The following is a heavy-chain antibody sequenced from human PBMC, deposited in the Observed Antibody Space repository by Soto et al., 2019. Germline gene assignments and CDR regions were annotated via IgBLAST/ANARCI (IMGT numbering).Heavy chain of an antibody. CDR1: GGSISSGGYS. J-gene: IGHJ5*02. CDR3: ARYSSFWWFDP. CDR2: IYHSGST. V-gene: IGHV4-30-2*01. Sequence: PSETLSLTCAVSGGSISSGGYSWSWIRQPPGKGLEWIGYIYHSGSTYYNPSLKSRVTISVDRSKNQFSLKLSSVTAADTAVYYCARYSSFWWFDPWGQGTLVTVSS. D-gene: IGHD6-6*01.